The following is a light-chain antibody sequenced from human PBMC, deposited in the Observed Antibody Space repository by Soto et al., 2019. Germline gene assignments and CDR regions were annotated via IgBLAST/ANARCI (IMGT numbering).Light chain of an antibody. CDR2: EVN. J-gene: IGLJ3*02. V-gene: IGLV2-8*01. CDR3: SSYAGSNRV. Sequence: QSVLTQPPSASGSPGQSVTISCTGTSSDVGGYNYVSWYQQHPGKAPKLMIYEVNKRPSGVPDRFSGSKSGNTATLTVTGLHADDEADYYCSSYAGSNRVFGGGTQLTVL. CDR1: SSDVGGYNY.